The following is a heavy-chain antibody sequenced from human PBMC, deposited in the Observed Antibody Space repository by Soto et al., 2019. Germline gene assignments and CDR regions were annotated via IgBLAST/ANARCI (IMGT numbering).Heavy chain of an antibody. Sequence: GGSLRLSCAASGFTFSSYSMNWVRQAPGKGLEWVSSITSSSRNTYYADSVKGRFTISRDNAKNSLYLQMNSLRAEDTAVYYCARDQDSSGWYGAYYYGMDVWGQGTTVTVSS. CDR1: GFTFSSYS. J-gene: IGHJ6*02. CDR2: ITSSSRNT. CDR3: ARDQDSSGWYGAYYYGMDV. D-gene: IGHD6-19*01. V-gene: IGHV3-21*01.